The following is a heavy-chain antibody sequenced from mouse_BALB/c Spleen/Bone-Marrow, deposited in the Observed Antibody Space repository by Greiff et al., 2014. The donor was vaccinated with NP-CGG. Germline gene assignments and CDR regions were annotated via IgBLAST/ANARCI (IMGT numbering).Heavy chain of an antibody. CDR2: ISDGGSYI. J-gene: IGHJ4*01. CDR3: TRDRGVQGYAMDY. CDR1: GFTFSDFY. Sequence: KLMESGGGLVKPGGSLKLSCAASGFTFSDFYMYWVRQTPEKRLEWVATISDGGSYIYYPDSVKGRFTISRDDAKNNLYLQMSSLKSEDTAMYYCTRDRGVQGYAMDYWGQGTSVTVSS. V-gene: IGHV5-4*02. D-gene: IGHD2-14*01.